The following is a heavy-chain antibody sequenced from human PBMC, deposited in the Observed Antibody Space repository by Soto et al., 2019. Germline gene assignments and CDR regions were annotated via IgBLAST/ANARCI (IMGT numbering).Heavy chain of an antibody. CDR3: ARLQGLFTIYPFDP. Sequence: SETLSLTCGVSGASVSSVNWWSWVRQAPGKGLEWIGEIYHSGTTNYNPSLTGRVTMSVDKSKNQFSLNLTSVTAADTAVYYCARLQGLFTIYPFDPWGQGNLVTVSS. CDR2: IYHSGTT. CDR1: GASVSSVNW. J-gene: IGHJ5*02. V-gene: IGHV4-4*02. D-gene: IGHD3-10*01.